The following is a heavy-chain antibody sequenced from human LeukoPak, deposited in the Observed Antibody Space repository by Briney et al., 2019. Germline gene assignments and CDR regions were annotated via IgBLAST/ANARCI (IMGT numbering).Heavy chain of an antibody. CDR2: IYYSGST. CDR1: GGSISSYY. D-gene: IGHD2/OR15-2a*01. V-gene: IGHV4-59*12. Sequence: SETLSLTCTVSGGSISSYYWSWIRQPPGKGLEWIGYIYYSGSTNYNPSLKSRVTISVDTSKNQFSLKLSSVTAADTAVYYCVRGRVKGKYWGQGTLVTVSS. J-gene: IGHJ4*02. CDR3: VRGRVKGKY.